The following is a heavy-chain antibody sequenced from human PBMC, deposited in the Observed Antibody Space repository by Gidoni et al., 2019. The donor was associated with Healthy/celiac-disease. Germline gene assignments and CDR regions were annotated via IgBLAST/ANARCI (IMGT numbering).Heavy chain of an antibody. CDR2: ITHSGST. D-gene: IGHD2-2*02. CDR1: AGSFSGYY. Sequence: QVQLQQWGAGLLKPSETLSLTCAVNAGSFSGYYWSWLRQPPGKGLEWIWDITHSGSTNYNPSLNSRVTISVATSTNHFSLKLSSVTAADTAVYYCARAPRSIPHASDIWGQGTMVTVSS. CDR3: ARAPRSIPHASDI. J-gene: IGHJ3*02. V-gene: IGHV4-34*01.